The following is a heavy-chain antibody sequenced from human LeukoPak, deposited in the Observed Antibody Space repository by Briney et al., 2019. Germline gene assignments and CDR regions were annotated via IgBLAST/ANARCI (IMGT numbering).Heavy chain of an antibody. J-gene: IGHJ3*02. D-gene: IGHD4-17*01. Sequence: GGSRRLSCTASGFTISAYAMMWVRRAPGKGPEWVSAIRGGGGSAFYADSGKGRFTISRDNSKYTLFLQMNSPRAEDTAVYYCARDPNGDYIGAFDMWGPGTMVTVSS. V-gene: IGHV3-23*01. CDR3: ARDPNGDYIGAFDM. CDR1: GFTISAYA. CDR2: IRGGGGSA.